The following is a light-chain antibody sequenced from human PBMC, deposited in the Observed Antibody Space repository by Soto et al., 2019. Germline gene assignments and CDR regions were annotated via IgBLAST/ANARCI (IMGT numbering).Light chain of an antibody. Sequence: QSALTQPASVSGSPGQSITISCTGTSSDVGAYDYVSWYLQYPDKAPQLLIYYVDHRPSGVSSRFSGSKSGNTASLTISGLQAEDEGDYYCCSYADGSIYFFGTGTKLTGL. CDR1: SSDVGAYDY. J-gene: IGLJ1*01. CDR3: CSYADGSIYF. CDR2: YVD. V-gene: IGLV2-14*03.